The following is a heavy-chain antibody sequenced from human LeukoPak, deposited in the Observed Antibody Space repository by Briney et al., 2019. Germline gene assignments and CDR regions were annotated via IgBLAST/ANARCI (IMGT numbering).Heavy chain of an antibody. CDR1: GYTFTGYY. V-gene: IGHV1-8*02. Sequence: GASVKVSCKASGYTFTGYYMHWVRQATGQGLEWMGWMNPNSGNTGYAQKFQGRVTMTRNTSISTAYMELSSLRSEDTAVYYCARGGIPGLPVWGQGTTVTVSS. J-gene: IGHJ6*02. CDR2: MNPNSGNT. D-gene: IGHD3-16*01. CDR3: ARGGIPGLPV.